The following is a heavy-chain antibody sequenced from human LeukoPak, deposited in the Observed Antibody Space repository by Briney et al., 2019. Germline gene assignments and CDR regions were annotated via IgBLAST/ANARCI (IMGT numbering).Heavy chain of an antibody. CDR3: ARDAEVGTLFGVLSRYNWFDP. J-gene: IGHJ5*02. V-gene: IGHV3-30*02. Sequence: GGSLRLSCAASGFTFSSYGMHWVRQAPGKGLEGVAFIRYDGSNKYYADSVKGRFTIYRDNAKKSLYLQMNSLRVEDTAVYYCARDAEVGTLFGVLSRYNWFDPWGQGALVTVSS. D-gene: IGHD3-3*01. CDR1: GFTFSSYG. CDR2: IRYDGSNK.